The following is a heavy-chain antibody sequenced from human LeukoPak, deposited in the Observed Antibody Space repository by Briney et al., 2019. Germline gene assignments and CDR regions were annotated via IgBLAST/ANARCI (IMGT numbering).Heavy chain of an antibody. V-gene: IGHV4-34*01. CDR3: ARWVAAAGTFLVGFDY. CDR2: INHSGST. D-gene: IGHD6-13*01. J-gene: IGHJ4*02. CDR1: GGSFSGYY. Sequence: PSETLSLTRAVYGGSFSGYYWSWVRQPPGKGREWIGEINHSGSTNYNPSLKSRVTISVDTSKNQSSLKLSSVTAADTAVYYCARWVAAAGTFLVGFDYWGQGTLVTVSS.